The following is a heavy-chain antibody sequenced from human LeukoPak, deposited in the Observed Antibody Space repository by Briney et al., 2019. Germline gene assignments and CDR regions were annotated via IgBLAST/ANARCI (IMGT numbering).Heavy chain of an antibody. CDR1: GFTFSTYT. V-gene: IGHV3-23*01. Sequence: GGSLRLSCAASGFTFSTYTMNWVRQAPGKGLEWVSALSGGGDITYYADSVKGRFTISRDNPKNTLYLQMNSLRAEDTAVYYCAKAARGYYDSSGPSYYFDYWGQGTLVTVSS. J-gene: IGHJ4*02. D-gene: IGHD3-22*01. CDR2: LSGGGDIT. CDR3: AKAARGYYDSSGPSYYFDY.